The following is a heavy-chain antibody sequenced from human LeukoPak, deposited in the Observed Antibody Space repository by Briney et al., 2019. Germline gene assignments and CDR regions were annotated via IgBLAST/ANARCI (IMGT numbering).Heavy chain of an antibody. J-gene: IGHJ4*02. CDR3: ARDRTATTFDS. D-gene: IGHD4-17*01. CDR1: GFTFGSYW. V-gene: IGHV3-7*01. CDR2: IKQDGSQR. Sequence: GGSLRLSCAASGFTFGSYWMSWVRQAPGKGLEWVANIKQDGSQRYYVDSVKGRFTISRDNAKNSLYLQMISLRVEDTALYYCARDRTATTFDSWGQGTLVTLSS.